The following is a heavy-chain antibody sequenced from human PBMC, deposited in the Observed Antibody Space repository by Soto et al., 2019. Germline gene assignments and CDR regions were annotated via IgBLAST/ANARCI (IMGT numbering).Heavy chain of an antibody. D-gene: IGHD2-15*01. V-gene: IGHV4-38-2*02. CDR3: ARDMSVYCSGGSCYPNGFDP. J-gene: IGHJ5*02. CDR2: IYHSGST. Sequence: SETLALSCAVSGYSISSGYYWGWIRQPPGKVLEWIGSIYHSGSTYYNPSLKSRVTISVDTSKNQFSLKLSSVTAADTAVYYCARDMSVYCSGGSCYPNGFDPWGQGTLVTSPQ. CDR1: GYSISSGYY.